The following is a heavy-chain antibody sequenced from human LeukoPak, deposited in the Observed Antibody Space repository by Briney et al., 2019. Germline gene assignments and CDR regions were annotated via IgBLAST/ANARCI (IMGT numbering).Heavy chain of an antibody. V-gene: IGHV4-61*02. CDR1: GDSISSGDYY. D-gene: IGHD3-22*01. CDR2: IYTSGST. CDR3: ARGPYAYDSSGAFDI. Sequence: SETLSLTCTVSGDSISSGDYYWSWIRQPAGKGLEWIGRIYTSGSTNYNPSLKGRVTISVDTSKNQFSLKLSSVTAADTAVFYCARGPYAYDSSGAFDIWGQGTMVTVSS. J-gene: IGHJ3*02.